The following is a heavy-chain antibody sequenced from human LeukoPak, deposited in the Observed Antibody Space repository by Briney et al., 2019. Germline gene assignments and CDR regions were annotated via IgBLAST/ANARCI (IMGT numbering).Heavy chain of an antibody. Sequence: PGGSLRLSCAASGFTFNDYTMHWVRQAPGKGLEWVSLINWSGDTTYYADSVKGRFTISRDNSKNSLYLQMNSLRTEDTAFYYCAKGDSGSYYDNWFDPWGQGTLSPSPQ. CDR3: AKGDSGSYYDNWFDP. D-gene: IGHD1-26*01. CDR2: INWSGDTT. V-gene: IGHV3-43*01. CDR1: GFTFNDYT. J-gene: IGHJ5*02.